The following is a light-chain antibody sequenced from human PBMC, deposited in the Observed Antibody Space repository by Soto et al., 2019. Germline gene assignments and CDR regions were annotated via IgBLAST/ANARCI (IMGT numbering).Light chain of an antibody. V-gene: IGKV3-11*01. Sequence: EIVLTQSPATLSLSPGERATLSCRASQSVSSYLAWYQQQPCQAPRLLIYDATNRATGIPARFSGSGSGTDFTITSSRLAPEDFAVYYCQQRSNWPRTFGGGTKVEIK. CDR1: QSVSSY. J-gene: IGKJ4*01. CDR2: DAT. CDR3: QQRSNWPRT.